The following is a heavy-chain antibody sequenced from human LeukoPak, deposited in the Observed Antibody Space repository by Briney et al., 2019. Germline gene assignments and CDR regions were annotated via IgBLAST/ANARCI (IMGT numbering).Heavy chain of an antibody. Sequence: PSETLSLTCTVSGGSISSYYWSWIRHPAGKGLEWIGRIYTSGSTNYNPSLKSRVTMSVDTSKNQFSLKLSSVTAADTAVYYCARDRGYCSSTSCLNWFDPWGQGTLVTVSS. CDR2: IYTSGST. V-gene: IGHV4-4*07. J-gene: IGHJ5*02. CDR3: ARDRGYCSSTSCLNWFDP. D-gene: IGHD2-2*01. CDR1: GGSISSYY.